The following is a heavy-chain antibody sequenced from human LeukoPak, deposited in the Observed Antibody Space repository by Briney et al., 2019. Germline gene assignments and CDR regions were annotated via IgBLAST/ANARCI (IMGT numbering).Heavy chain of an antibody. V-gene: IGHV4-4*07. CDR3: ARGKVVAGTPGQNSWDS. Sequence: SETLSLTCTVSGGSISSYYWSWIRQPPGKGLEWIGRIYTTGITNYNPSLKSRVSVSVDTSKNQFSLKLSSVTAADTAVYYCARGKVVAGTPGQNSWDSWGQGTLVTVSS. CDR1: GGSISSYY. CDR2: IYTTGIT. J-gene: IGHJ4*02. D-gene: IGHD6-19*01.